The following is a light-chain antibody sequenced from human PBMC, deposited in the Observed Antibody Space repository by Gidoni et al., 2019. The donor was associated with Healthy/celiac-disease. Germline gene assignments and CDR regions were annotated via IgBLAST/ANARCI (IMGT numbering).Light chain of an antibody. Sequence: QAVLSQPSSLSPSPGASASLPCTLRSGINVGTYRIYWYQQKPGSPPQYLLRYKSDSDKQQGAGVPSRFSGSKDASANAGILLISGLQSEDEADYYCMIWHSSAWVFGGGTKLTVL. CDR2: YKSDSDK. J-gene: IGLJ3*02. CDR3: MIWHSSAWV. V-gene: IGLV5-45*03. CDR1: SGINVGTYR.